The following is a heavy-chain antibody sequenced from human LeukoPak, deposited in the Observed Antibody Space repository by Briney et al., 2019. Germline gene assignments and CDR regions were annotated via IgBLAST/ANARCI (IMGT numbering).Heavy chain of an antibody. CDR2: ISAYNGNT. Sequence: ASVKVSCKASGYTFTSYGISWVRQAPGQWLEWMGWISAYNGNTNYAQKLQGRVTMTTDTSTSTAYMELRSPRAEDTAVYYCARDMGVYFDYWGQGTLVAVSS. D-gene: IGHD3-16*01. V-gene: IGHV1-18*01. CDR3: ARDMGVYFDY. J-gene: IGHJ4*02. CDR1: GYTFTSYG.